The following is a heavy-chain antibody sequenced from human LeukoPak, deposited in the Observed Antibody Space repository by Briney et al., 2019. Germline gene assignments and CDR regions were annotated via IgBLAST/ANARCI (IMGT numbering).Heavy chain of an antibody. CDR2: ISAYNGNT. Sequence: EASVKVSCKASGYTFTSYGISWVRQAPGQGLEWMGWISAYNGNTNYAQKLQGRVTMTTDTSTSTAYMELRSLRSDDTAVYYCARGSTMVRGVIMYNPYYYYYYMDVWGKGTTVTVSS. J-gene: IGHJ6*03. CDR3: ARGSTMVRGVIMYNPYYYYYYMDV. CDR1: GYTFTSYG. V-gene: IGHV1-18*01. D-gene: IGHD3-10*01.